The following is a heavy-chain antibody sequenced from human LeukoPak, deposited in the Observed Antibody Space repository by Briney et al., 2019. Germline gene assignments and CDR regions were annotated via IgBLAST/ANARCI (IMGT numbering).Heavy chain of an antibody. J-gene: IGHJ4*02. Sequence: SETLSLTCAVSGGSISSGGYSWSWIRQPPGKGLEWIGSIYHSGSTYYNPSLKSRVTISVDTSKNQFSLKLSSVTAADTAMYYCARDRIWGDTYYYGSGSYYPFDYWGQGTLVTVSS. D-gene: IGHD3-10*01. CDR1: GGSISSGGYS. CDR3: ARDRIWGDTYYYGSGSYYPFDY. CDR2: IYHSGST. V-gene: IGHV4-39*07.